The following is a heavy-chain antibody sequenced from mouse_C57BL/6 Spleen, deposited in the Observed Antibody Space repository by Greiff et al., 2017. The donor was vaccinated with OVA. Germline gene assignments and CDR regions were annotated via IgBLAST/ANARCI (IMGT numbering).Heavy chain of an antibody. CDR2: ISYDGSN. J-gene: IGHJ4*01. V-gene: IGHV3-6*01. CDR1: GYSITSGYY. Sequence: EVQLQESGPGLVKPSQSLSLTCSVTGYSITSGYYWNWIRQFPGNKLEWMGYISYDGSNNYNPSLKNRISITRDTSKNQFFLKLNSVTTEDTATYYCARAGIYYDYDDAMDYWGQGTSVTVSS. D-gene: IGHD2-4*01. CDR3: ARAGIYYDYDDAMDY.